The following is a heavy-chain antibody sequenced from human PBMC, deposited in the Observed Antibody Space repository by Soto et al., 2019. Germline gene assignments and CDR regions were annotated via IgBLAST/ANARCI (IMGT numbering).Heavy chain of an antibody. CDR1: GYTFTSYA. V-gene: IGHV1-3*01. CDR2: INAGNGNT. J-gene: IGHJ4*02. D-gene: IGHD6-6*01. CDR3: ASMGIAARPVDY. Sequence: ASVKVSCKASGYTFTSYAMHWVRQAPGQRLEWMGWINAGNGNTKYSQKFQGRVTITRDTSASTAYMELSSLRSEDMAVYYCASMGIAARPVDYWGQGTLVTVSS.